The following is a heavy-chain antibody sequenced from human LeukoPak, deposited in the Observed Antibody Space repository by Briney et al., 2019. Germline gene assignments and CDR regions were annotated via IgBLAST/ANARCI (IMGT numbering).Heavy chain of an antibody. CDR3: AKPGEMAYFDY. J-gene: IGHJ4*02. CDR1: GFTFSDYY. V-gene: IGHV3-23*01. CDR2: ISGSGGST. Sequence: GGSLRLSCAASGFTFSDYYMSWIRQAPGKGLEWVSAISGSGGSTYYADSVKGRFTISRDNSKNTLYLQMNSLRAEDTAVYYCAKPGEMAYFDYWGQGTLVTVSS. D-gene: IGHD5-24*01.